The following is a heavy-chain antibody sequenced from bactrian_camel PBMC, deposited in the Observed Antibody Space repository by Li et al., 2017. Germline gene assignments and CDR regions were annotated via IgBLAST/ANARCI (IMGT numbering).Heavy chain of an antibody. Sequence: VQLVESGGGLVQPGGSLRLSCAASGFTFSSYDMSWVRQAPGKGLEWVSRINSGGGSTYYADAVKGRFTVSRDNAKGTLYLQMNDLRPEDTGVYYYAAETPSTARLYSGTWCEPDFWGPGTQVTVS. D-gene: IGHD2*01. J-gene: IGHJ4*01. CDR2: INSGGGST. CDR3: AAETPSTARLYSGTWCEPDF. V-gene: IGHV3S40*01. CDR1: GFTFSSYD.